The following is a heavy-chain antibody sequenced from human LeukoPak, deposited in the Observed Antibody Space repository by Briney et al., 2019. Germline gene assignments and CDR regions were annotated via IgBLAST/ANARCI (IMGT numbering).Heavy chain of an antibody. Sequence: GGSLRLSCAASVFTFSTYSMNWVRQAPGKGLEWVSYISTSSSTIYYADSVKGRFTISRDNAKNSLYLQMHSLRAEDTSVYYCAKAGYSASWHDYWGQGTLVTVSS. CDR2: ISTSSSTI. J-gene: IGHJ4*02. D-gene: IGHD6-13*01. CDR1: VFTFSTYS. CDR3: AKAGYSASWHDY. V-gene: IGHV3-48*01.